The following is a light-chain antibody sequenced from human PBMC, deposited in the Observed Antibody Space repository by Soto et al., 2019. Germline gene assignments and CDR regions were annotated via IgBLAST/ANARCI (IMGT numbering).Light chain of an antibody. Sequence: NVLTQAPATLSFSPGERATLSCMASQSVSSSLAWYQQKPGQAPRLLIYDTSNRATGIPARFSGSGSGTDFTLTISSLEPEDFAVYHCQQRNSRPSITFGQGTRLEIK. CDR1: QSVSSS. V-gene: IGKV3-11*01. CDR3: QQRNSRPSIT. J-gene: IGKJ5*01. CDR2: DTS.